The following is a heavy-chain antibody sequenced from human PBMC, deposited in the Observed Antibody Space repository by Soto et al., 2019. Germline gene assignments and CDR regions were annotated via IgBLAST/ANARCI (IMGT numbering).Heavy chain of an antibody. Sequence: EVQLLESGGGLGQPGGSLRLSCAASGFTFTSYAMSWVRQAPGKGLEWVSVISAGGGSTYYADSVKGRFTISRDNSKNTLYVQMNSLRAEDTAVYYCAKATSEYCTTTSCPRAPFDYWGQGTLVTVSS. CDR1: GFTFTSYA. CDR2: ISAGGGST. J-gene: IGHJ4*02. D-gene: IGHD2-2*01. CDR3: AKATSEYCTTTSCPRAPFDY. V-gene: IGHV3-23*01.